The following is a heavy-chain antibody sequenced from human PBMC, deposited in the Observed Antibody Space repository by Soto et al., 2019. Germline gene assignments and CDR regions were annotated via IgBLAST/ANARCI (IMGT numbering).Heavy chain of an antibody. J-gene: IGHJ4*02. CDR1: GWSFSGYY. CDR2: INHSGST. D-gene: IGHD3-10*01. Sequence: PXETLSLTCSVYGWSFSGYYWSWIRQPPGRGLEWIGEINHSGSTNYNPSLKSRVTISVDTSKNQFSLKLSSVTAADTAVYYCARFSITMVRGVIRYAGHFDYWGQGTLVTVSS. V-gene: IGHV4-34*01. CDR3: ARFSITMVRGVIRYAGHFDY.